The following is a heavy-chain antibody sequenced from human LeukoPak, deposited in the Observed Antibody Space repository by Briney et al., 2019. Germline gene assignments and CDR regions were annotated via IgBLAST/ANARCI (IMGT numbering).Heavy chain of an antibody. V-gene: IGHV4-4*07. CDR2: IYTSGST. J-gene: IGHJ6*02. CDR3: ARDAEYYDSSVPAYYYYGMDV. CDR1: GGSISSYY. D-gene: IGHD3-22*01. Sequence: PSETLSLTCTVSGGSISSYYWSWIRQPAGKGLEWIGRIYTSGSTNYNPSLKSRVTMLVDTSKNQFSLKLMSVTAADTAVYYCARDAEYYDSSVPAYYYYGMDVWGQGTTVTVSS.